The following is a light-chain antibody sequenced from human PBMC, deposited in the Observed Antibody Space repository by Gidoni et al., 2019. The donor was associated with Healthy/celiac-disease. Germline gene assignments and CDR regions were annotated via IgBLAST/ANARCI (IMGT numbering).Light chain of an antibody. CDR2: DAS. V-gene: IGKV1-5*01. Sequence: DIQRTQSPSTLSASVGDRVTITCRASQSISSWLAWYPQKPGKAPKLLIYDASSLESGVPSRFSGRGSGTEFTLTIRSLQPDDFATYFCQPYNSYPYTFGHGTKLEIK. CDR1: QSISSW. CDR3: QPYNSYPYT. J-gene: IGKJ2*01.